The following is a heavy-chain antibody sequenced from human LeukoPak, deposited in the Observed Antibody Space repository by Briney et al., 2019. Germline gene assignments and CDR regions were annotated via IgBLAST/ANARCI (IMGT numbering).Heavy chain of an antibody. D-gene: IGHD2-15*01. J-gene: IGHJ4*02. CDR2: ISGSGGST. CDR3: ASPVVVVATREVDY. V-gene: IGHV3-23*01. CDR1: GFTFSSYA. Sequence: GGSLRLSCAASGFTFSSYAMSWVRQAPGKGLEWVSAISGSGGSTYYADSVKGRFTTSRDNSKNTLYLQMNSLRAEDTAVYYCASPVVVVATREVDYWGQGTLVTVSS.